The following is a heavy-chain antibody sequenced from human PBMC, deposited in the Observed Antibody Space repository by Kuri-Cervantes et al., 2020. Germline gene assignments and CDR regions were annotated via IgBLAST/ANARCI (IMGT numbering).Heavy chain of an antibody. Sequence: GGSLRLSCAASGFTFSSYAMHWVRQAPDKGLEWVAVISYDGSNKYYADSVKGRFTISRDNSKNTLYLQMNSLKAEDTAVYYCARGLVGATMGFDYWGQGTLVTVSS. CDR2: ISYDGSNK. CDR3: ARGLVGATMGFDY. J-gene: IGHJ4*02. CDR1: GFTFSSYA. D-gene: IGHD1-26*01. V-gene: IGHV3-30-3*01.